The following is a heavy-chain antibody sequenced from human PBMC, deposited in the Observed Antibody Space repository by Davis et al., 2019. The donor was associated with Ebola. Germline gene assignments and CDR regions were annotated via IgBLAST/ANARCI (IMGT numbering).Heavy chain of an antibody. CDR2: IYPGDSDT. Sequence: GESLKIPCKGSGYSFTSYWIGWVRQMPGKGLEWMGIIYPGDSDTRYSPSFQGQVTISADKSISTAYLQWSSLKASDTAMYYCARGYDFWSGYHATHFDYWGQGTLVTVSS. D-gene: IGHD3-3*01. V-gene: IGHV5-51*01. J-gene: IGHJ4*02. CDR1: GYSFTSYW. CDR3: ARGYDFWSGYHATHFDY.